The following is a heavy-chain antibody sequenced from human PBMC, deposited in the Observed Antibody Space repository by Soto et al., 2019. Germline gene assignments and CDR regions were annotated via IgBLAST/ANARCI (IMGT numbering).Heavy chain of an antibody. V-gene: IGHV4-39*01. CDR3: ARHPPAISISDH. J-gene: IGHJ4*02. CDR2: IYYSGST. D-gene: IGHD3-3*01. CDR1: GGSISSSSYY. Sequence: QLQLQESGPGLVKPSETLSLTCTVSGGSISSSSYYWGWIRQPPGKGLEWIGSIYYSGSTYYNPSPKSRVXXXVXSSKNQFSLQLSSVTAADTAVYYCARHPPAISISDHWGQGTLVTVSS.